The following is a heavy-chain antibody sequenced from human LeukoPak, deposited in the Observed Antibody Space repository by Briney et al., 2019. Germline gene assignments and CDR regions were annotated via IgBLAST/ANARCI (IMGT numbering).Heavy chain of an antibody. Sequence: SQTLSLTCALSGDSISSNSATWNWIRQSPSRGLEWLGRTYYRSKWSSDYAVSVKSRIIINPDTTKNQFSLQLNSVTPEDTAVYYCARRAAGAIDYWGQGTLVTISS. V-gene: IGHV6-1*01. CDR2: TYYRSKWSS. J-gene: IGHJ4*02. CDR3: ARRAAGAIDY. D-gene: IGHD6-13*01. CDR1: GDSISSNSAT.